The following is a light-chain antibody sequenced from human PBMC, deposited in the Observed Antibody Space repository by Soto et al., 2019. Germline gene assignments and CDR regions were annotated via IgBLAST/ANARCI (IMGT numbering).Light chain of an antibody. V-gene: IGKV3-20*01. CDR2: GAS. J-gene: IGKJ1*01. Sequence: EIVLTQSPGTLSLSPGERATLSCRASHSVSSSYLAWYQQKPGQAPRLLIYGASSRATGIPARFSGSGSGTDFTLTISSLQAEDFATYYCQQSYSIPRTFGQGTKVDIK. CDR1: HSVSSSY. CDR3: QQSYSIPRT.